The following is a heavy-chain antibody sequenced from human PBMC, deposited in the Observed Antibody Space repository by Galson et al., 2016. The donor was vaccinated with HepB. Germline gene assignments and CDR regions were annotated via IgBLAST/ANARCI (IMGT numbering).Heavy chain of an antibody. Sequence: QSGAEVKKPGESLRISCQVSGYSFSNYWITWVRQMPGKGLEWMGKIDPRNSHSYYSKSFEGHVTISADNSISTTYLDWSGLKASDTAIYFCARHGEAVCHPVIVPPAFPVDSWGQGTLVIVSS. D-gene: IGHD2-2*01. J-gene: IGHJ4*02. CDR1: GYSFSNYW. CDR3: ARHGEAVCHPVIVPPAFPVDS. V-gene: IGHV5-10-1*01. CDR2: IDPRNSHS.